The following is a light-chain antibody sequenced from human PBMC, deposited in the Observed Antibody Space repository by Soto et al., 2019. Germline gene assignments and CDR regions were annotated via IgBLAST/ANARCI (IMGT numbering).Light chain of an antibody. V-gene: IGKV2-30*02. Sequence: DVVMTQSPLSLPVTLGQPASISCRSSQSLVHSDGNTYLNWFHQRPGQSPRRLIYKVSNRDSGVPDRFSGSGSGTDFTLKISRVEAEDGGVYYCMQGTHWPKTFGQGTKVEIK. CDR1: QSLVHSDGNTY. CDR3: MQGTHWPKT. CDR2: KVS. J-gene: IGKJ1*01.